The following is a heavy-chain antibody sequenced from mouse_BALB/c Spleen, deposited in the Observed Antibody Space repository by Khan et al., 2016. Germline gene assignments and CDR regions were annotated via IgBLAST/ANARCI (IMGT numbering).Heavy chain of an antibody. V-gene: IGHV9-3*02. J-gene: IGHJ3*01. Sequence: QIQLVQSGPELKKPGETVKISCKASGYTFTNYGMNWVKQAPGKGLKWMGWINTNTGEPTYAEEFKGRFAFSLETSASTAYLQINNLKNEDTATYYCARSYQSLAYWGQGTLVTVSA. CDR3: ARSYQSLAY. CDR2: INTNTGEP. CDR1: GYTFTNYG.